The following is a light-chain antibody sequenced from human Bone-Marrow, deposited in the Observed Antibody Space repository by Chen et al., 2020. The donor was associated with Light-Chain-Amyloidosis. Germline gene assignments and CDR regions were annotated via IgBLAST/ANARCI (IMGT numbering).Light chain of an antibody. CDR2: AVS. CDR3: SSFTSSSSYV. J-gene: IGLJ1*01. V-gene: IGLV2-14*01. Sequence: QSALTQPASVSGSPGPSITISCTGTSGDVGTYNYVSWYQQHPGKAPNVMIYAVSNRPSGVSNRFSGSKSGNTASLTISGLQAEDEADYYCSSFTSSSSYVFGPGTKVTVL. CDR1: SGDVGTYNY.